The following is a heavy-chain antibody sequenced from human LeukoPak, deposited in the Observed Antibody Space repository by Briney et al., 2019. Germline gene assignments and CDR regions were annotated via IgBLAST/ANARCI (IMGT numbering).Heavy chain of an antibody. CDR1: GGTFSSYA. J-gene: IGHJ3*02. CDR3: AREAGGSYPADAFDI. V-gene: IGHV1-69*06. D-gene: IGHD1-26*01. Sequence: GASVKVSCKASGGTFSSYAISWVRQAPGQGLEWMGGIIPIFGTANYAQKFQGRVTITADKSTSTAYMELSSLRSEDTAVYYCAREAGGSYPADAFDIWGQGTMVTVSS. CDR2: IIPIFGTA.